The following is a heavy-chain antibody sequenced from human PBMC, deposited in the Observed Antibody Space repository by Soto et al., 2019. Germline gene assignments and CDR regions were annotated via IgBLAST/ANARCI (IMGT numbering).Heavy chain of an antibody. CDR2: INHSGST. D-gene: IGHD3-3*01. V-gene: IGHV4-34*01. CDR1: GGSFSGYY. J-gene: IGHJ6*02. CDR3: ARDPSHYHFWSGKPPRLDV. Sequence: SETLSLTCAVYGGSFSGYYWSWIRQPPGKGLEWIGEINHSGSTNYNPSLKSRVTISVDTSKNQFSLKLSSVTAADTAVHYCARDPSHYHFWSGKPPRLDVWGQGTKVTVSS.